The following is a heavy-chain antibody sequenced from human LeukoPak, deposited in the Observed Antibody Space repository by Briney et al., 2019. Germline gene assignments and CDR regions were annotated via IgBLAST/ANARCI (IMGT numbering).Heavy chain of an antibody. CDR3: ARNRGYHTFDY. CDR1: GFTLKNYW. CDR2: INGDGTAT. J-gene: IGHJ4*02. D-gene: IGHD2-15*01. Sequence: PGGSLRLSCVVSGFTLKNYWMDWVRQVPGKGLMWISTINGDGTATGDADSVKGRFTISRDNAKNTLYLQMSSLGAEDTAMYYCARNRGYHTFDYWGQGTLVTVSS. V-gene: IGHV3-74*01.